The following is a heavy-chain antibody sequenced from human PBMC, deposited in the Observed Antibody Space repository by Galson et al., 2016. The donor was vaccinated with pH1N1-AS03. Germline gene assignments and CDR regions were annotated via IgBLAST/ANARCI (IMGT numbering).Heavy chain of an antibody. Sequence: SLRLSCAASGFTFSNYAMAWVRQAPGKGLEWVSGIGANGGSTYSDADSVKGRFIISRDNSKNTLDLQMYSLTAEDTAIYYCANLFGDYSFDYWGQGTLVSVSS. D-gene: IGHD4-17*01. CDR2: IGANGGST. CDR1: GFTFSNYA. J-gene: IGHJ4*02. CDR3: ANLFGDYSFDY. V-gene: IGHV3-23*01.